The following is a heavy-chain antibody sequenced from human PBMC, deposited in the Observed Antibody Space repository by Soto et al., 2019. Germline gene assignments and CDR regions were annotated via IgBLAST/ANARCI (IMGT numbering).Heavy chain of an antibody. Sequence: ASVKVSCKASGYTFTSYYMHWVRQAPGQGLEWMGIINPSGGSTSYTQRFQGRVTMTRDTSTSTVYMELSSMISEDTAVYYCARDHPGENIVRMVYAIGGMDVWGQGTTVTVS. V-gene: IGHV1-46*01. J-gene: IGHJ6*02. CDR2: INPSGGST. CDR1: GYTFTSYY. CDR3: ARDHPGENIVRMVYAIGGMDV. D-gene: IGHD2-8*01.